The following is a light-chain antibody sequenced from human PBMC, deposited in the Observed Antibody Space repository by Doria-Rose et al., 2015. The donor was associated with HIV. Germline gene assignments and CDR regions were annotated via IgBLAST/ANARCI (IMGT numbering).Light chain of an antibody. CDR3: SSYLDNPLHVI. V-gene: IGLV2-14*03. Sequence: CTPTDSDLNLLNSVPWYQQHPGKAPKLLLFDVFDRPSGISDRFSGSQSDDAASLTISGLRTEDEAIYYCSSYLDNPLHVIFGAGTKLTVL. CDR1: DSDLNLLNS. J-gene: IGLJ2*01. CDR2: DVF.